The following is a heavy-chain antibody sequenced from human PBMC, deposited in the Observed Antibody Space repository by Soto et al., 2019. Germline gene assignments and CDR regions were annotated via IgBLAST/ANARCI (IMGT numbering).Heavy chain of an antibody. J-gene: IGHJ6*02. D-gene: IGHD7-27*01. CDR2: INPSGGST. CDR3: ARQPAWGASQVAMDV. V-gene: IGHV1-46*01. CDR1: GYTFTSYY. Sequence: ASVKVSCKASGYTFTSYYMHWVRQAPGQGLEWMGIINPSGGSTSYAQKFQGRVTMTRDTSTSTVYMELSSLRSEDTAVYYCARQPAWGASQVAMDVWGQGTTVTVSS.